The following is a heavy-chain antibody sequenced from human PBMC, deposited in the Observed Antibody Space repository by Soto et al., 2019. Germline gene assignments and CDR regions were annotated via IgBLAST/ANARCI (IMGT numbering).Heavy chain of an antibody. J-gene: IGHJ4*01. V-gene: IGHV2-5*02. Sequence: QITLKESGPTLVKPTQTLTLTCTFSGFSLSTNGVGVGWIRQPPGKALECLALIYWDDDKRYSPSLKSRLTITKDTSKNQVVLTMTNLDRVDTATYYWAHRGVRSVLTRGFDYWGQGSLVTVSS. CDR2: IYWDDDK. CDR3: AHRGVRSVLTRGFDY. D-gene: IGHD2-8*01. CDR1: GFSLSTNGVG.